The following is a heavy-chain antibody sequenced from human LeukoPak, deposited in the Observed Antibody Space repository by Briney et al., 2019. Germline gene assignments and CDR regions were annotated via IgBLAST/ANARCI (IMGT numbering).Heavy chain of an antibody. J-gene: IGHJ5*02. D-gene: IGHD6-6*01. V-gene: IGHV1-8*01. CDR2: TNPNSGNT. CDR3: ARGRYSSSSNWFDP. Sequence: ASVKVSCKASGYTFTSYDINWVRQATGQGLEWMGWTNPNSGNTGYAQKFQGRVTMTRNTSISTAYMELSSLRSEDTAVYYCARGRYSSSSNWFDPWGQGTLVTVSS. CDR1: GYTFTSYD.